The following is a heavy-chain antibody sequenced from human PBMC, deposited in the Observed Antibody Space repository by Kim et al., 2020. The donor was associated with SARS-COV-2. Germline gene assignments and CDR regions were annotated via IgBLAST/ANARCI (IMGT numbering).Heavy chain of an antibody. V-gene: IGHV3-48*03. CDR3: ASDMAVAATRHSRSY. D-gene: IGHD2-15*01. CDR2: ISSSGSTI. J-gene: IGHJ4*02. Sequence: GGSLRLSCAASGFTFSSYEMNWVRRAPGKGLEWVSYISSSGSTIYYADSVKGRFTISRDNAKNSLYLQMNSLRAEDTAVYYCASDMAVAATRHSRSYWGQGTLVTVSS. CDR1: GFTFSSYE.